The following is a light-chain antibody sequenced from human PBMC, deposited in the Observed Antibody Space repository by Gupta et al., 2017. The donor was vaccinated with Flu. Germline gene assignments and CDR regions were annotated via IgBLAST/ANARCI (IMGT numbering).Light chain of an antibody. CDR2: ENN. V-gene: IGLV6-57*03. Sequence: NFMLTQSHSVSEAPGQTVTISCTRSSGSSASNYVQWYQQRPGSAPTTVIYENNQRPSGVPDRFSGSIDSSSNSASLTISGLKTEDEADYFCQSYDSSSWVFGGGTKLTVL. CDR1: SGSSASNY. CDR3: QSYDSSSWV. J-gene: IGLJ3*02.